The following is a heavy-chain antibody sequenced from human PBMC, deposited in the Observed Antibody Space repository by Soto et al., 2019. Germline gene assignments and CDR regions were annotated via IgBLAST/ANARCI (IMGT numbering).Heavy chain of an antibody. CDR1: GFSLSTSGMC. CDR2: IDWDDDK. V-gene: IGHV2-70*11. J-gene: IGHJ4*02. D-gene: IGHD3-3*01. CDR3: ARTPCITIFGVVITNYFDY. Sequence: SGPTLVNPTQTLTLTCTFSGFSLSTSGMCVSWIRQPPGKALEWLARIDWDDDKYYSTSLKTRLTISKDTSKNQVVLTMTNMDPVDTATYYCARTPCITIFGVVITNYFDYWGQGTLDTV.